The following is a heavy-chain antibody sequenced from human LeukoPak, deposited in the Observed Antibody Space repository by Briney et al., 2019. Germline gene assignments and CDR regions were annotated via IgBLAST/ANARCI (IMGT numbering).Heavy chain of an antibody. Sequence: SETLSLTCTVSGGSISSSSYYWGWIRQPPGKGLEWIGTIYYSGSTFYNPSLQSRVTISLDTSKNQFSLKLSSVTAADTAVYYCARGGMDFDYWGQGTLVTVSS. J-gene: IGHJ4*02. CDR1: GGSISSSSYY. D-gene: IGHD1-1*01. CDR2: IYYSGST. V-gene: IGHV4-39*07. CDR3: ARGGMDFDY.